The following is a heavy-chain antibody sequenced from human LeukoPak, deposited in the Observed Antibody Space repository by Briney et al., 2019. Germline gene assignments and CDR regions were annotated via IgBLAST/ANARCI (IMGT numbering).Heavy chain of an antibody. Sequence: ASVKVSCKASGYTFTSYDINWVRRATGQGLEWMGWMNPNSGNTGYAQKFQGRVTMTRNTSISTAYMELSSLRSEDTAVYYCARETPDYYDSSGFDYWGQGTLVTVSS. CDR3: ARETPDYYDSSGFDY. V-gene: IGHV1-8*01. D-gene: IGHD3-22*01. CDR2: MNPNSGNT. CDR1: GYTFTSYD. J-gene: IGHJ4*02.